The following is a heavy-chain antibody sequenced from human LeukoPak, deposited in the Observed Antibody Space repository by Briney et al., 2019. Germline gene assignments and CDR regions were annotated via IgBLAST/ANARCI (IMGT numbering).Heavy chain of an antibody. V-gene: IGHV3-72*01. CDR2: SRNKAKSYTT. D-gene: IGHD2-8*01. CDR1: NFTFSDHY. Sequence: PGGSLRLSCAASNFTFSDHYMEWVRQAPGKGLEWVGRSRNKAKSYTTEYAASVKGRFTISRDDSKNSVYLQMNSLRTEDTAVYYCTNSRLADGIWHPFGSWGQGTLVTVSS. J-gene: IGHJ4*02. CDR3: TNSRLADGIWHPFGS.